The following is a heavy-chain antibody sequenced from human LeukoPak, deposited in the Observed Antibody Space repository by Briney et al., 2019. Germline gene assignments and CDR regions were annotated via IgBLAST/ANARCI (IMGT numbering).Heavy chain of an antibody. J-gene: IGHJ4*02. V-gene: IGHV3-7*01. CDR1: GFTFSNFW. Sequence: GSLRLSCAASGFTFSNFWMHWVRQAPGKGLKWVANINQDGSEKYHVGSVKGRFTISRDNAKNSLYLQMNSLRAEDTAVYYCARAIGAYASYWGQGTLVTVSS. CDR2: INQDGSEK. D-gene: IGHD3-10*01. CDR3: ARAIGAYASY.